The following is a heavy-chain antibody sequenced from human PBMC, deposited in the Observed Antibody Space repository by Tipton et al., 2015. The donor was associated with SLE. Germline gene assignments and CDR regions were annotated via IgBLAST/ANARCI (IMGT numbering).Heavy chain of an antibody. J-gene: IGHJ4*02. CDR3: ARGTLEWSHEPDY. CDR1: GDSVSSNSHY. D-gene: IGHD3-3*01. CDR2: ISYGGSI. V-gene: IGHV4-39*07. Sequence: TLSLTCSVSGDSVSSNSHYWGWIRQAPGKGLEWIGSISYGGSIHNNPALKSRITISVDTSRNEFSLKLNSVTAADTAIYYCARGTLEWSHEPDYWGQGTLVTVSS.